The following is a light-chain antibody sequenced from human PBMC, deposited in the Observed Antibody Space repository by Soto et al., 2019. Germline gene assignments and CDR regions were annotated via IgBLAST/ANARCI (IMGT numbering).Light chain of an antibody. Sequence: QSVLTQPHSVSAAPGQKVTISCSGSSSNIGSNFVSWYQQLPGTAPKVLLYDNNKRPSGIPDRFSGSKSGTSATLGIAGLQTGDEADYYCGAWDTSLGAGVFGGGTKVTVL. CDR3: GAWDTSLGAGV. CDR2: DNN. V-gene: IGLV1-51*01. J-gene: IGLJ2*01. CDR1: SSNIGSNF.